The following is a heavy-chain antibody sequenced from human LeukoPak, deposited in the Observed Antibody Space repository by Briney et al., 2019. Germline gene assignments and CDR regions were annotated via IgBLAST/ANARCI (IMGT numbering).Heavy chain of an antibody. CDR3: AKGHPSNYDFWSGTPSN. V-gene: IGHV3-30*18. J-gene: IGHJ4*02. D-gene: IGHD3-3*01. CDR1: GFTFSSYG. Sequence: GGSLRLSCAASGFTFSSYGIHWVRQAPGKGLEWVAVISYDGSNKYYADSVKGRFTISRDNSKNTLYLQMNSLRAEDTAVYYCAKGHPSNYDFWSGTPSNWGQGTLVTVSS. CDR2: ISYDGSNK.